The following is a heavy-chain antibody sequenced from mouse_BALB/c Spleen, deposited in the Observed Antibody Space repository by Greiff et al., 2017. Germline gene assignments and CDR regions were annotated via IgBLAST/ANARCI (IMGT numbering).Heavy chain of an antibody. CDR1: GYSITSDYA. Sequence: VQPKESGPGLVKPSQSLSLTCTVTGYSITSDYAWNWIRQFPGNKLEWMGYISYSGSTSYNPSLKSRISITRDTSKNQFFLQLNSVTTEDTATYYCARGIAWFAYWGQGTLVTVSA. J-gene: IGHJ3*01. CDR2: ISYSGST. V-gene: IGHV3-2*02. CDR3: ARGIAWFAY.